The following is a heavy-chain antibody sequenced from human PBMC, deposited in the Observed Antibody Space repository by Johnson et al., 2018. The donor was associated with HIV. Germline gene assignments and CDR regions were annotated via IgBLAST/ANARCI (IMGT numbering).Heavy chain of an antibody. D-gene: IGHD6-19*01. CDR1: GFTFSSYG. V-gene: IGHV3-30*02. Sequence: VQLVESGGGVVQPGGSLRLSCAASGFTFSSYGMHWVRQAPGKGLEWVAFIRYDGSNKYYVDSVKGRFTISRDNAKNSLYLQLNSLRAEDTAVYYCARHKAVADAFDIWGQGTVVTVS. J-gene: IGHJ3*02. CDR2: IRYDGSNK. CDR3: ARHKAVADAFDI.